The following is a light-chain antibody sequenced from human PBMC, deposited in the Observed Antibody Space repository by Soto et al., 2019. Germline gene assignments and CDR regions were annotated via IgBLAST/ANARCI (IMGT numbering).Light chain of an antibody. V-gene: IGLV1-40*01. J-gene: IGLJ1*01. CDR1: SSNIGAGYD. Sequence: QFVLTQPPSVSGAPGQRVTISRTGSSSNIGAGYDVHWYQQRPGAAPKLLISANINRPSGVPDRFSGSKSGTSASLAITGLQADDEGDYYCQSYDSTLSARYVFGTGTKVTVL. CDR3: QSYDSTLSARYV. CDR2: ANI.